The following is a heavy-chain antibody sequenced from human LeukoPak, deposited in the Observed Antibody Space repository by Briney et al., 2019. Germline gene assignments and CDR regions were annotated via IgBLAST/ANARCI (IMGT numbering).Heavy chain of an antibody. CDR2: INHSGST. Sequence: SETLSLTCAVYGGSFSGYYWSWIRQPPGKGLEWIGEINHSGSTNYNPSLKSRVTILVDTSKNQFSLKLSSVTAADTAVYYCAREFCSSTSCLPPVYWGQGTLVTVSS. V-gene: IGHV4-34*01. D-gene: IGHD2-2*01. CDR3: AREFCSSTSCLPPVY. CDR1: GGSFSGYY. J-gene: IGHJ4*02.